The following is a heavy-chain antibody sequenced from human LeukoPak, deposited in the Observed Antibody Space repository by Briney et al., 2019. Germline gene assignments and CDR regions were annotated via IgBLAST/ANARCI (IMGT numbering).Heavy chain of an antibody. J-gene: IGHJ4*02. Sequence: GGSLRLSCAASGFTFSTYAMSWVRQAPGKGLEWVSAVSGSGDNTYYADSVKGRFTISRDNSQNTLYLQMNSLRAEDTAVYYCAKDRPPGSGWYYFDYWGQGTLVTVSS. D-gene: IGHD6-19*01. CDR2: VSGSGDNT. V-gene: IGHV3-23*01. CDR3: AKDRPPGSGWYYFDY. CDR1: GFTFSTYA.